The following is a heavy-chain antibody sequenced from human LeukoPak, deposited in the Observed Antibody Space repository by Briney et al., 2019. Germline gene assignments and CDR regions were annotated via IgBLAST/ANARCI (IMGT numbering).Heavy chain of an antibody. CDR1: GYTFTGYF. Sequence: GASVKVSCKASGYTFTGYFMHWVRQAPRQGLEWMGWINSYSGGTNYAQKFQGRVSMTRDTPISTAYLELSRLTSDDTAIYYCATGFSSSFDYWGQGTVVTVSS. CDR3: ATGFSSSFDY. J-gene: IGHJ4*02. CDR2: INSYSGGT. V-gene: IGHV1-2*02. D-gene: IGHD6-13*01.